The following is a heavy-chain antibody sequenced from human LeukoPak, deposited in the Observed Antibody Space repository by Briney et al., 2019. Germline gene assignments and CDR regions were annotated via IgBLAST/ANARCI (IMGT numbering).Heavy chain of an antibody. D-gene: IGHD2-2*01. CDR2: ISGSGVST. CDR3: AKDYRYCTSTSCYGDDAFDI. J-gene: IGHJ3*02. CDR1: GFTFSIYA. V-gene: IGHV3-23*01. Sequence: GGSLRLSCAASGFTFSIYAMTWVRQAPGKGLEWVSAISGSGVSTYYADSVKGRFTISRDNSKNTLYLQMSSLRAEDTAVYYCAKDYRYCTSTSCYGDDAFDIRGQGTMVTVSS.